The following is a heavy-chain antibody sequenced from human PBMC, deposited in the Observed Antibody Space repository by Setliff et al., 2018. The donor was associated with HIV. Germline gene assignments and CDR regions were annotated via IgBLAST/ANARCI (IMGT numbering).Heavy chain of an antibody. J-gene: IGHJ3*02. Sequence: SDTLSLTCAVSDYSISSDYYWGWIRQPPGKGLEWIGSFSPRGRTYQNASLKSRVTISVDRSKNQFSLKLTSVTAADTAIYYCASTTSGVSGSYPAHAFDIWGQGTMVTVSS. V-gene: IGHV4-38-2*01. D-gene: IGHD3-10*01. CDR3: ASTTSGVSGSYPAHAFDI. CDR2: FSPRGRT. CDR1: DYSISSDYY.